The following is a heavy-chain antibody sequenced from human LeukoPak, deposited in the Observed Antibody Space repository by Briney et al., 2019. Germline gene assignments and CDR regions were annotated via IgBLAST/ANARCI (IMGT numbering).Heavy chain of an antibody. Sequence: GGSLRLSCAASGITFSSHGMHWVRQAPDKGLEWVAFIRHEGNDKYYADSVKGRFTISRDNSKNTLYLRMDNLRAEDTAVYFCASGRRSFNWFDPWGQGTLVTVSS. CDR2: IRHEGNDK. CDR1: GITFSSHG. D-gene: IGHD2-15*01. V-gene: IGHV3-30*02. CDR3: ASGRRSFNWFDP. J-gene: IGHJ5*02.